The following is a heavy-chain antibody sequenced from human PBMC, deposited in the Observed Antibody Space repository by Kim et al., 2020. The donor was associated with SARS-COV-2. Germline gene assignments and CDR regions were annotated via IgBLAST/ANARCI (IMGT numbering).Heavy chain of an antibody. CDR3: ARESQLLYPGAFDL. Sequence: GGSLRLSCAASEFSFSSYWMHWVRHVPGKGLVWVSRVNRDGSTTDYADSEKGRFTISRDNARNTMYLQMNSLRAEDTAVYYCARESQLLYPGAFDLWGLGTMVTVFS. D-gene: IGHD3-16*02. CDR1: EFSFSSYW. CDR2: VNRDGSTT. V-gene: IGHV3-74*01. J-gene: IGHJ3*01.